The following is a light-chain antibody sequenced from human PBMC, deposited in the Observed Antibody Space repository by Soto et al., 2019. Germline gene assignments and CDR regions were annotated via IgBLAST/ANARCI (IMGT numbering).Light chain of an antibody. CDR3: AAWDDSLNGVV. J-gene: IGLJ2*01. CDR1: SSNIGGII. CDR2: GND. Sequence: QSVLTQPPSASGTPGQRVTISCSGSSSNIGGIIVNWYQQLPGTAPKLLIFGNDQRPSWVPDRFSGSKSGTSASLAISGLQSEDEANYYCAAWDDSLNGVVFGGGTKLTVL. V-gene: IGLV1-44*01.